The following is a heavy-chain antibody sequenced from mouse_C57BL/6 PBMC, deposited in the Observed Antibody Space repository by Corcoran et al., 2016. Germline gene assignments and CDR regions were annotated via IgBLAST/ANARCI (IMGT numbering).Heavy chain of an antibody. Sequence: EVQLQQSGPVLVKPGASVKMSCKASGYTFTDYYMNWVKQSHGKSLEWIGVINPYNGGTSYNQKFKGKATLTVDKSSSTAYMELNSLTSEDSAVYYCARGNDSNYLDYWGQGTTLTVSS. D-gene: IGHD1-1*01. CDR1: GYTFTDYY. V-gene: IGHV1-19*01. CDR2: INPYNGGT. J-gene: IGHJ2*01. CDR3: ARGNDSNYLDY.